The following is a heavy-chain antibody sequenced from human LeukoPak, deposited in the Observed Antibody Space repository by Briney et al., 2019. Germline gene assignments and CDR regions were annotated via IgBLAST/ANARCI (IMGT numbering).Heavy chain of an antibody. Sequence: GGSLRLSCAASGFTFTGYSMNWVRQAPGKGLEWVSYISISSDKIYYADSVKGRFTISRDNARNSLYLQMNSLRDEDTAVYSCAREAYWGSSGKGSDSWGQGTLVTVSS. CDR1: GFTFTGYS. J-gene: IGHJ4*02. D-gene: IGHD7-27*01. CDR2: ISISSDKI. V-gene: IGHV3-48*02. CDR3: AREAYWGSSGKGSDS.